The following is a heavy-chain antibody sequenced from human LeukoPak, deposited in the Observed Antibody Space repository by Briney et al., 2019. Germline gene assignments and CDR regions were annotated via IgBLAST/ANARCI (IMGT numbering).Heavy chain of an antibody. V-gene: IGHV1-18*01. CDR2: ISGYNGNT. J-gene: IGHJ4*02. CDR1: GYTLTSYG. D-gene: IGHD3-10*01. Sequence: ASVKVSCKASGYTLTSYGFSWVRHAPGQGLEWMGWISGYNGNTNYAQSLQGRVTMTIDTSTRTDYMELRSLRSDDTAVYYCERDPAFRGAQMEYWGQGTLVTVSS. CDR3: ERDPAFRGAQMEY.